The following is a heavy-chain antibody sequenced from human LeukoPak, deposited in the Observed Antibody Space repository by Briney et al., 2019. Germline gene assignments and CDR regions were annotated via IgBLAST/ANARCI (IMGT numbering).Heavy chain of an antibody. Sequence: PGRSLRLSCAASGFTFSSYSMNWVRQAPGKGLEWVSSISSSNSYIYNADSVKGRFTISRDNAKNSLYLQMNSLRAEDTAVYYCARDQGLLVVAGMFGYWGQGTLVTVSS. CDR1: GFTFSSYS. CDR3: ARDQGLLVVAGMFGY. J-gene: IGHJ4*02. V-gene: IGHV3-21*01. D-gene: IGHD6-19*01. CDR2: ISSSNSYI.